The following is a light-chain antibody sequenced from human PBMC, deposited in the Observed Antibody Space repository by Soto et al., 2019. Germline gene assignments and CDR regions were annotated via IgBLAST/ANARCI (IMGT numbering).Light chain of an antibody. CDR2: SAS. J-gene: IGKJ1*01. V-gene: IGKV1-39*01. CDR3: QQSYSNIRT. Sequence: DIQMTQSPSSLSASVGDRVTITCRASQSITTYLHWYQQKPGKAPKLLIYSASSLQSGVPSRFSGSGSGTDFTLTISALQPEDFATYYCQQSYSNIRTFGQGTRVEIK. CDR1: QSITTY.